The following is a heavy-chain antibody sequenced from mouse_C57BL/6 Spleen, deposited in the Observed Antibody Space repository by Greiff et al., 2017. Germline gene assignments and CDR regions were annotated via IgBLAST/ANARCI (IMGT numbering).Heavy chain of an antibody. CDR3: ARDPLVTTVFDY. V-gene: IGHV5-6*01. D-gene: IGHD2-2*01. Sequence: EVQRVESGGDLVKPGGSLKLSCAASGFTFSSYGMSWVRQTPDKRLEWVATISSGGSYTYYPGSVKGRFTISRDNAKNTLYLQMSSLKSEDTAMYYCARDPLVTTVFDYWGQGTTLTVSS. CDR2: ISSGGSYT. CDR1: GFTFSSYG. J-gene: IGHJ2*01.